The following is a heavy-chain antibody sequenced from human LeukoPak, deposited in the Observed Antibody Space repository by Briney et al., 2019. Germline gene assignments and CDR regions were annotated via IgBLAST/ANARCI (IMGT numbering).Heavy chain of an antibody. D-gene: IGHD2-2*01. Sequence: GGSLKISCKGSGYGFSSYWISWVRQMPGEGVEWMGRIDPSDSYTNYSPSFQGHVTISPDKSISTAYLQWSSLKASDTAMYYCARVWYCSSSSCYQSDYWGQGTLVTVSS. J-gene: IGHJ4*02. CDR2: IDPSDSYT. CDR1: GYGFSSYW. CDR3: ARVWYCSSSSCYQSDY. V-gene: IGHV5-10-1*01.